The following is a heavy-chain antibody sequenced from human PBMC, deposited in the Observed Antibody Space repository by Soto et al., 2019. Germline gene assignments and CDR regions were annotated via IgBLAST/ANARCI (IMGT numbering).Heavy chain of an antibody. D-gene: IGHD6-19*01. V-gene: IGHV3-7*01. CDR3: AIGHWLGK. CDR1: GFTFSDYL. Sequence: EVQLVDSGGALVQPGESLRLSCAASGFTFSDYLMTWVRQAPGKGLEWVATIKQDGNEKYYVDSVKGRFTISRDNAKNYLYRQLNALRAEDTAVYYCAIGHWLGKWGQGTLVTVSS. J-gene: IGHJ4*02. CDR2: IKQDGNEK.